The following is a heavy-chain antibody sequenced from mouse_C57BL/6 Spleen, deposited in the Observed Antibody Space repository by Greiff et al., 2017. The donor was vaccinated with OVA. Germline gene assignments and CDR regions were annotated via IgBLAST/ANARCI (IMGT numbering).Heavy chain of an antibody. Sequence: VQLQQSGAELVKPGASVKLSCKASGYTFTSYWMQWVKQRPGQGLEWIGEIDPSDSYTNYNQKFKGKATLTVDTSSSTAYMQLSSLTSEDSAVYYCARGDGYPAYWGQGTLVTVSA. CDR1: GYTFTSYW. CDR3: ARGDGYPAY. V-gene: IGHV1-50*01. D-gene: IGHD2-3*01. J-gene: IGHJ3*01. CDR2: IDPSDSYT.